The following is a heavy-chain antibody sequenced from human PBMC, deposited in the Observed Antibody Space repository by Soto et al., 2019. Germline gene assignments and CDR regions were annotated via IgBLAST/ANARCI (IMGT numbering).Heavy chain of an antibody. CDR1: GFTFSHAL. D-gene: IGHD2-2*01. Sequence: PGGSLRLSCAASGFTFSHALMSWVRQAPGKGLEWVGRIKSKTDGGTTDYAAPVKGRFTISRDDSKNTLYLQMNSLKTEDTAVYYCTTGQVVPAATSYYYYYYMDVWGKGTTVTVSS. CDR2: IKSKTDGGTT. CDR3: TTGQVVPAATSYYYYYYMDV. V-gene: IGHV3-15*01. J-gene: IGHJ6*03.